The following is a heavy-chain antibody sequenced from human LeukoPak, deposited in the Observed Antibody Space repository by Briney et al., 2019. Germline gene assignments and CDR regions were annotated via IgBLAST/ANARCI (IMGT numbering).Heavy chain of an antibody. D-gene: IGHD3-10*01. CDR3: ARETVWFGELLDASDI. V-gene: IGHV4-61*02. CDR2: IYTSGST. J-gene: IGHJ3*02. CDR1: GGSISSGSYY. Sequence: SQTLSLTCTVSGGSISSGSYYWSWIRQPAGKGLEWIGRIYTSGSTNYNPSLKSRVTISVDTSKNQFSLKLSSVTAADTAVYYCARETVWFGELLDASDIWGQGTMVTVSS.